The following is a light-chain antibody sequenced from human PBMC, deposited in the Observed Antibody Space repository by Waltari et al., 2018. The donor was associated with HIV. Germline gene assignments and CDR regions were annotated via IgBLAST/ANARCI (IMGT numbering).Light chain of an antibody. V-gene: IGLV1-40*01. CDR2: ANS. J-gene: IGLJ1*01. CDR1: SPNIGAGYA. Sequence: QSVLTQPPSVSGAPRQRVTIPRTGRSPNIGAGYAVHRYQQLPGTAPKLLIYANSNRPSGVPDRFSGSKSGTSACLAITGLQAEDEADYYCQSYDSSLSAHYVFGTGTKVTVL. CDR3: QSYDSSLSAHYV.